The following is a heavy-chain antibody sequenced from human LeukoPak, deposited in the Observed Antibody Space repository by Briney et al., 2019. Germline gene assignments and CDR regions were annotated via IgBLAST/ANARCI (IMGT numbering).Heavy chain of an antibody. CDR3: ARGLLLGYSSSWYEWRMYAFDI. CDR1: GYTFTSYD. CDR2: MNPNSGNT. Sequence: ASVKVSCKASGYTFTSYDINWVRQATGQGLEWMGWMNPNSGNTGYAQKFQGRVTITRNTSISTAYMELSSLRSEDTAVYYCARGLLLGYSSSWYEWRMYAFDIWGQGTMVTVSS. J-gene: IGHJ3*02. V-gene: IGHV1-8*03. D-gene: IGHD6-13*01.